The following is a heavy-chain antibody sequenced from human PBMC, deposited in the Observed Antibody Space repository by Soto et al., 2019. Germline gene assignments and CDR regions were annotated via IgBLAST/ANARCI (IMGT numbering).Heavy chain of an antibody. Sequence: ASVKVSCKASGYTFTSYDINWVRQATGQGLEWMGWMNPNSGNTGYAQKFQGRDTMTRNTSISTAYMELSSLRSEDTAVYYCARGWNVLLWFGESRAGMDVWGQGTTVTVSS. CDR2: MNPNSGNT. J-gene: IGHJ6*02. V-gene: IGHV1-8*01. D-gene: IGHD3-10*01. CDR1: GYTFTSYD. CDR3: ARGWNVLLWFGESRAGMDV.